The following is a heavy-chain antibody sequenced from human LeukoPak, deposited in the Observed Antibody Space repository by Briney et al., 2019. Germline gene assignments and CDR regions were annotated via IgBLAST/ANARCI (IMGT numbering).Heavy chain of an antibody. V-gene: IGHV1-2*02. CDR3: ARGEEGGDYGDFRGDWFDP. Sequence: ASVKVSCKASGYTFTGYYMHWVRQAPGQGLEWMGWINPNSGGTNYAQKFQGRVTMTRDTSISTAYMELSRLRSDDTAVYYCARGEEGGDYGDFRGDWFDPWGQGTLVTVSS. CDR1: GYTFTGYY. J-gene: IGHJ5*02. D-gene: IGHD4-17*01. CDR2: INPNSGGT.